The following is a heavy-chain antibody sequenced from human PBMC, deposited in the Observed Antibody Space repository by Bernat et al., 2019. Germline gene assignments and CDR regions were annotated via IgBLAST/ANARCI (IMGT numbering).Heavy chain of an antibody. CDR2: IHPGHSET. CDR3: ARRYCSGGTCPNNWFDP. J-gene: IGHJ5*02. CDR1: GYSFTNYW. D-gene: IGHD2-15*01. V-gene: IGHV5-51*01. Sequence: EVQLVQSGAAVKKPGESLKISCKASGYSFTNYWLGWVRQMPGKGLEWMGIIHPGHSETRYSPSVQGEVTSSADKSISTAYLQWSSLKASDTAMYYCARRYCSGGTCPNNWFDPWGQGTLVTVSS.